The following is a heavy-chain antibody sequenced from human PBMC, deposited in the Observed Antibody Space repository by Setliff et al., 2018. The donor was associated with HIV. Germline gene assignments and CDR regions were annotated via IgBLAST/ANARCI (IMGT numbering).Heavy chain of an antibody. J-gene: IGHJ6*03. Sequence: GESLKISCQASGYNFNNYWIGWVRQMPGKGLEWMGVIFPGDSDTRYSPSFQGQVTISADRSITTAYLRWTSLTVSDTAMYYCARQSGDYTVTTYYMDVWGKGTTVTVSS. D-gene: IGHD4-17*01. CDR3: ARQSGDYTVTTYYMDV. CDR1: GYNFNNYW. V-gene: IGHV5-51*01. CDR2: IFPGDSDT.